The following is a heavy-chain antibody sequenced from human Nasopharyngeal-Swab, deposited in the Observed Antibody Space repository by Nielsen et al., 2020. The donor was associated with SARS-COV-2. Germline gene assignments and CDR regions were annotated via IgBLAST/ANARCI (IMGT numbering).Heavy chain of an antibody. V-gene: IGHV3-23*01. CDR2: INNRGDDT. CDR3: VKDLAYDEVS. CDR1: GFTFSSSA. Sequence: GESLKISCAASGFTFSSSAMSWVRQAPGKGLEWVSTINNRGDDTHYVDSVRGRFTVSRDNSKNTLYLQMNSLRGEDTAIYYCVKDLAYDEVSWGQGTLVTVSS. J-gene: IGHJ5*02. D-gene: IGHD5-12*01.